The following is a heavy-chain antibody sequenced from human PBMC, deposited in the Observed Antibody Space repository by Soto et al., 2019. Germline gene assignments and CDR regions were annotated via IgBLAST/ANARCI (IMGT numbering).Heavy chain of an antibody. CDR1: GGSVSSGSYY. CDR2: IYYSGST. CDR3: GREVRDVVVVAATPLNYYYGMDV. D-gene: IGHD2-15*01. J-gene: IGHJ6*02. Sequence: PSETLSLTCTVSGGSVSSGSYYWSWIRQPPGKGLEWIGYIYYSGSTNYNPSLKSRVTISVDTSKNQFSLKLSSVTAADTAVYYCGREVRDVVVVAATPLNYYYGMDVWGQGTTVTVSS. V-gene: IGHV4-61*01.